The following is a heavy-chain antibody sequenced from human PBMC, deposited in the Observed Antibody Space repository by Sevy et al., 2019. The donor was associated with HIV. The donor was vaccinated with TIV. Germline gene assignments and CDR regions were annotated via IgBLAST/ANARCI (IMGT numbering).Heavy chain of an antibody. Sequence: GGSLRLSCAASGFTFSSYAMSWVRQAPGKGLEWVSSISGSRGSTYYADSLKGQFTISRDNSKNTLYLQVNSLRVEDTAVYYCAKNPGVGSYYYMDVWGKGTTVTVSS. CDR2: ISGSRGST. V-gene: IGHV3-23*01. CDR3: AKNPGVGSYYYMDV. CDR1: GFTFSSYA. J-gene: IGHJ6*03. D-gene: IGHD1-26*01.